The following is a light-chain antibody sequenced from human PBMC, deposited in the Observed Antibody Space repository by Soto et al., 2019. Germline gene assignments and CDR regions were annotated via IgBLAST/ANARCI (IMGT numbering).Light chain of an antibody. J-gene: IGKJ1*01. CDR1: QGISSY. V-gene: IGKV1-9*01. Sequence: IQLTQSPSSLSASVGDRVTITCRASQGISSYLAWYQQKPGKAPKLLIYAASTLQSGVPSRFSGSGSGTDFTLTISSLQPEDFATYYCQQYNSYPWTFGQGTMADIK. CDR2: AAS. CDR3: QQYNSYPWT.